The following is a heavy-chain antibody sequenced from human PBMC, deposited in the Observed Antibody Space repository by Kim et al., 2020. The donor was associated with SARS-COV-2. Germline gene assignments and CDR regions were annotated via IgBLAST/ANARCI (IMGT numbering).Heavy chain of an antibody. V-gene: IGHV3-30-3*01. CDR3: ARDTWSRLRGLTYSYYGMAV. J-gene: IGHJ6*02. Sequence: GGSLRLSCAASGFTFSSCAIHWVRQAPGKGLEWVAVISYDGSNKNYADSVKGRFTISRDNSKNTLYLQMNSLRAEDTALYYCARDTWSRLRGLTYSYYGMAVWGQGTMVTVSS. CDR2: ISYDGSNK. D-gene: IGHD3-10*01. CDR1: GFTFSSCA.